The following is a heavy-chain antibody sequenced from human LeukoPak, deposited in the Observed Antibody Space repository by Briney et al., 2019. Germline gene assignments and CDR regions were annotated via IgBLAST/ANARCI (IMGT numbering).Heavy chain of an antibody. CDR2: IYHSGST. D-gene: IGHD2-2*03. CDR3: ARVLDIVVVPAARVLGAFDI. J-gene: IGHJ3*02. CDR1: GGSISSGGSS. Sequence: SQTLSLTCAVSGGSISSGGSSWSWIRQPPGKGLEWIGYIYHSGSTYYNPSLKSRVTISVDTSKNQFSLKLSSVTAADTAVYYCARVLDIVVVPAARVLGAFDIWGQGTMVTVSS. V-gene: IGHV4-30-2*01.